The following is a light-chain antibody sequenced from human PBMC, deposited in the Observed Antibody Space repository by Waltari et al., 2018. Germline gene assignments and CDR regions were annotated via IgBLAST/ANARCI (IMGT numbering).Light chain of an antibody. CDR1: TPNIGPSLG. CDR2: ADS. CDR3: QSYDSSLTDWL. J-gene: IGLJ3*02. Sequence: HSVLTQPPSVSGAPGQRVTIPCTGTTPNIGPSLGVIWYQQLPGKAPKLLIYADSLRPSGVPDRFSASKSGISASLAITGLQAEDEADYYCQSYDSSLTDWLFGAGTKLTVL. V-gene: IGLV1-40*01.